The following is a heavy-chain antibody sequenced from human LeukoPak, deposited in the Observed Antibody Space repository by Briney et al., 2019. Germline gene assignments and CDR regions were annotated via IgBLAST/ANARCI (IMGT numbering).Heavy chain of an antibody. CDR2: INTGGNDI. Sequence: PGGSLRLSCAVSGFTVSTNSMTWVRQAPGKGLVWLSRINTGGNDITYADSVKGRFTISRDNAKNTLYLQMNSLTAEDTAVYFCARSLVVGGTRPNDYWGQGTLVTVSS. CDR1: GFTVSTNS. J-gene: IGHJ4*02. V-gene: IGHV3-74*01. CDR3: ARSLVVGGTRPNDY. D-gene: IGHD2-15*01.